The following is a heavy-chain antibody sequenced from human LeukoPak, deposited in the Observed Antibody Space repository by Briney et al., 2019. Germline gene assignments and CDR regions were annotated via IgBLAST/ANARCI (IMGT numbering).Heavy chain of an antibody. CDR1: GFTFSSYA. CDR2: ISYDGSNK. V-gene: IGHV3-30*04. Sequence: GGSLRLSCAASGFTFSSYAMHWVRQAPGKGVEGVAVISYDGSNKYYADSVKGRFTISRDNSKNTLYLQMNSLRPEDTAVYYCARDNNKWELLSSAYGGQGPLVTVSS. J-gene: IGHJ4*02. CDR3: ARDNNKWELLSSAY. D-gene: IGHD1-26*01.